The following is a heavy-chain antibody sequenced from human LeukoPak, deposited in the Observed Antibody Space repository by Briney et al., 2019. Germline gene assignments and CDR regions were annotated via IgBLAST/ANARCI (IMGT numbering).Heavy chain of an antibody. V-gene: IGHV4-61*01. CDR3: VRGHGGY. Sequence: PSETLSLTCAVSGGSVSSSIYHWFWIRQPPGKGLEWIGFTYNGGSTYYNPSLKSRVTISVDMAKNQFSLKVMSVTAADTAVYYCVRGHGGYWGQGTLVTVSS. CDR2: TYNGGST. CDR1: GGSVSSSIYH. J-gene: IGHJ4*02.